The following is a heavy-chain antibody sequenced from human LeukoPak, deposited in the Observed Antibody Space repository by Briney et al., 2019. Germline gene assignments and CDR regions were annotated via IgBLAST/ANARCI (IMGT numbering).Heavy chain of an antibody. CDR3: SGYSGDAIQRGDAFDI. CDR1: GGSFSGYY. D-gene: IGHD5-12*01. CDR2: INHSGST. J-gene: IGHJ3*02. V-gene: IGHV4-34*01. Sequence: SETLSLTCAVYGGSFSGYYWSWIRQPPGKGLEWIGEINHSGSTNYNPSLKSRVTISVDTSKNQFSLKLSSVTAADTAVYYCSGYSGDAIQRGDAFDIWGQGTMVTVSS.